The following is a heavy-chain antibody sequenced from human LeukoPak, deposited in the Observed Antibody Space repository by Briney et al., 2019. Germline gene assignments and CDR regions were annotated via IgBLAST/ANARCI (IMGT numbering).Heavy chain of an antibody. CDR2: IGSTGYTR. Sequence: PSGGSLRLSCVASGFTLSTYEMNWVRQAPGKGLGWVSHIGSTGYTRYYADSVKGRFTISRDSATNSLYLQMDSLRAEDTSLYYCARDGTRGVADAFDIWGPGTMVTVSS. V-gene: IGHV3-48*03. D-gene: IGHD1-26*01. J-gene: IGHJ3*02. CDR1: GFTLSTYE. CDR3: ARDGTRGVADAFDI.